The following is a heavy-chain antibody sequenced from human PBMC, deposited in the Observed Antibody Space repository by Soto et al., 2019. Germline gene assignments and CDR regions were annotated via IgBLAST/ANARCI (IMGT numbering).Heavy chain of an antibody. CDR3: ARDFGWETYYFDY. V-gene: IGHV3-11*01. CDR2: ISSSGSTI. D-gene: IGHD3-3*01. CDR1: GFTFSDYY. J-gene: IGHJ4*02. Sequence: GGSLRLSFAASGFTFSDYYMSWIRQAPGKGLEWVSYISSSGSTIYYADSVKGRFTISRDNAKNSLYLQMNSLRAEDTAVYYCARDFGWETYYFDYWGQGTLVTVSS.